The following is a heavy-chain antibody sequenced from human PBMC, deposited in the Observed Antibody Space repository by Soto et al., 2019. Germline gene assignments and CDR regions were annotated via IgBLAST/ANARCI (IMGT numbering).Heavy chain of an antibody. CDR3: ARDFYDGSLHNYYYYYGLDV. D-gene: IGHD5-12*01. J-gene: IGHJ6*02. Sequence: SETLSLTCAVYGGSFSGYYWSWIRQPPGKGLEWIGEINHSGSTNYNPSLKSRVTISVDTSKNQFSLKLSSVTAADTAVYYCARDFYDGSLHNYYYYYGLDVWGQGTTVTVSS. CDR1: GGSFSGYY. V-gene: IGHV4-34*01. CDR2: INHSGST.